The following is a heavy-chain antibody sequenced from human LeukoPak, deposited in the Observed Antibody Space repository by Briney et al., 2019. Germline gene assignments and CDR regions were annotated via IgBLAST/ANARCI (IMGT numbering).Heavy chain of an antibody. Sequence: GGSLRLSCAASGFTFSSYAMTWVRQAPGKGLEWVSSISVNGGTTYYADSVKGRFTISRDSSKNTLYLQMNSLRAEDTAVYYCVKGGGNVRRYFEYWGQGTLVTVTS. V-gene: IGHV3-23*01. CDR1: GFTFSSYA. CDR3: VKGGGNVRRYFEY. J-gene: IGHJ4*02. D-gene: IGHD4-23*01. CDR2: ISVNGGTT.